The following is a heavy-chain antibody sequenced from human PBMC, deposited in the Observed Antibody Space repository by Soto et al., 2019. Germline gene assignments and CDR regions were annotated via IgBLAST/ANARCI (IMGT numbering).Heavy chain of an antibody. J-gene: IGHJ4*02. Sequence: PGGSLRLSCAASGFTFSSYWMHWVRQAPGKGLLWVSRLNSDGSDTSYADSVKGRFTISRDNSKNTLYLQMNSLRAEDTAVYYCARDLLFSYCSGGSCSSHYFDYWGQGTLVTVSS. D-gene: IGHD2-15*01. CDR3: ARDLLFSYCSGGSCSSHYFDY. CDR1: GFTFSSYW. CDR2: LNSDGSDT. V-gene: IGHV3-74*01.